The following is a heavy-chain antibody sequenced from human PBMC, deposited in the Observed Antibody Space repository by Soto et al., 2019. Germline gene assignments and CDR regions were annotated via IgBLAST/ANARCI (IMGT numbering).Heavy chain of an antibody. V-gene: IGHV3-33*01. CDR3: ARGSYTSPFNHYYYGMDV. Sequence: PGGSLRLSCAASGFTFSSYGMHWVRQAPGKGLEWVAVIWYDGSNKYYADSVKGRFTISRDNSKNTLYLQMNSLRAEDTAVYYCARGSYTSPFNHYYYGMDVWGQGTTVTVSS. CDR1: GFTFSSYG. D-gene: IGHD2-2*01. J-gene: IGHJ6*02. CDR2: IWYDGSNK.